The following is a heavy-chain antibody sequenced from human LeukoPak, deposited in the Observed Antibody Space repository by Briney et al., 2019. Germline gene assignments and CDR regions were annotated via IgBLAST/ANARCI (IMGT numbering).Heavy chain of an antibody. J-gene: IGHJ4*02. CDR3: ARDGDIVVVPAASPPDY. V-gene: IGHV3-30-3*01. CDR2: ISYDGSNK. Sequence: GGSLRLSCAASGFTFSSYAMHRVRQAPGKGLEWVAVISYDGSNKYYADSVKGRFTISRDNSKNTLYLQMNSLRAEDTAVYYCARDGDIVVVPAASPPDYWGQGTLVTVSS. D-gene: IGHD2-2*01. CDR1: GFTFSSYA.